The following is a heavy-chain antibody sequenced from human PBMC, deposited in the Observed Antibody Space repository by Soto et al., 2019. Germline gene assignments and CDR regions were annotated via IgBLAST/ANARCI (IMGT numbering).Heavy chain of an antibody. CDR3: ARGDCTGAYCYSWPFNYGVDV. J-gene: IGHJ6*02. V-gene: IGHV3-33*08. Sequence: QVQLVESGGGVVQPGGSLRLSCTTSGFTFNTYGMYWVRQAPGKGLEWVAIIWYDGSNKYYGDSVKGRFTISRDNSKKTMYLHMNSLRAEDTALYYCARGDCTGAYCYSWPFNYGVDVWGQGTTVTVSS. CDR1: GFTFNTYG. CDR2: IWYDGSNK. D-gene: IGHD2-15*01.